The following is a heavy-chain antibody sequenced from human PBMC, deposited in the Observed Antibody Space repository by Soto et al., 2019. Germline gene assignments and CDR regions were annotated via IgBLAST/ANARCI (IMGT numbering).Heavy chain of an antibody. CDR1: GYTFTSYA. CDR2: INTNTGNP. D-gene: IGHD2-2*02. CDR3: VRDWYCSSTSCYTDYYYGMDV. Sequence: GASVKVSCKASGYTFTSYAMNWVRQAPGQGLEWIGWINTNTGNPTYAQGFTGRFVFSLDTSVSTAYLQICSLKAEDTAVYYCVRDWYCSSTSCYTDYYYGMDVWGQGTTVTVSS. V-gene: IGHV7-4-1*01. J-gene: IGHJ6*02.